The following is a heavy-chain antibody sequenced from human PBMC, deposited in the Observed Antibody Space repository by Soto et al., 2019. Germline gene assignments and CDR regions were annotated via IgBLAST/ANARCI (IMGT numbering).Heavy chain of an antibody. CDR3: ARHGGDSSSWLYYYYMDV. J-gene: IGHJ6*03. CDR2: IYYSGST. V-gene: IGHV4-39*01. Sequence: SQTLSLTCTVSGGSISSSSYYWGWIRQPPGKGLEWIGSIYYSGSTYYNPSLKSRVTISVDTSKNQFSLKLSSVTAADTAVYYCARHGGDSSSWLYYYYMDVWGKGTTVTVSS. D-gene: IGHD6-13*01. CDR1: GGSISSSSYY.